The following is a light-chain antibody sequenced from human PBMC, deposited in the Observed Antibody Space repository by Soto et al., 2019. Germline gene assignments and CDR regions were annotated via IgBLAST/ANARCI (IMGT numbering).Light chain of an antibody. Sequence: SYELTQPPSVSLAQGQTAMITCGGNDIGSKSVHWYQQRPGQAPVLVVYDDRDRPSGIPERFSGSNSGSTATLTISRVEAGDEADYYCQVWDRNNNHVLFGGGTKLTVL. J-gene: IGLJ3*02. V-gene: IGLV3-21*02. CDR3: QVWDRNNNHVL. CDR1: DIGSKS. CDR2: DDR.